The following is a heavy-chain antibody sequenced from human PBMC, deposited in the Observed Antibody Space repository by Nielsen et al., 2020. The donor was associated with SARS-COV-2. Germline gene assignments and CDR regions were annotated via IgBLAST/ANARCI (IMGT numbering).Heavy chain of an antibody. CDR1: GDSVSSNSVA. CDR2: IYYRSKWFY. CDR3: TRDPGYYHGMDV. V-gene: IGHV6-1*01. Sequence: SQTLSLTCVISGDSVSSNSVAWNWIRQSQSRGLEWLGRIYYRSKWFYEYAASVRSRITIDSDTSKNQFSLHLNSVTSEDTAMYYCTRDPGYYHGMDVWGQGTTVTVSS. J-gene: IGHJ6*02.